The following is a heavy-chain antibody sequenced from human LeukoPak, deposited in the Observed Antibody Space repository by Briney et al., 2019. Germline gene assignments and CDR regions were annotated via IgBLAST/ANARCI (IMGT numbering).Heavy chain of an antibody. J-gene: IGHJ6*03. CDR2: IYPGDSDT. CDR1: GYSFTSYW. Sequence: GESLKISCKGSGYSFTSYWIGWVRQMPGKGLEWMGIIYPGDSDTRYSPSFQGQVTISADKSISTAYLQWSSLKASDTAMYYCARSCSGGSCYSGAYMDVWGKGTTVTVSS. D-gene: IGHD2-15*01. V-gene: IGHV5-51*01. CDR3: ARSCSGGSCYSGAYMDV.